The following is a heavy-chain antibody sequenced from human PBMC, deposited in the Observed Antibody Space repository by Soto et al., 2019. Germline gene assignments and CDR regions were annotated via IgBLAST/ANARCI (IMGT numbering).Heavy chain of an antibody. CDR1: GGSISGSYYY. V-gene: IGHV4-39*01. Sequence: QLQLQESGPGLVTPSETLSLTCAVSGGSISGSYYYWGWLRQSPGRGPEWIGRVFYPGFTSYNPSLESRVSVSVDTSKNQFSLKVSAVTAADTAVYYCASSKKGYNWTYFDHWGQGALVTVAS. CDR2: VFYPGFT. CDR3: ASSKKGYNWTYFDH. D-gene: IGHD1-20*01. J-gene: IGHJ4*02.